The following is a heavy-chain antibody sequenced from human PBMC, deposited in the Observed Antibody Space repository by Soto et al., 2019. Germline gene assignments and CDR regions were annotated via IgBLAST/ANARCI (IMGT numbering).Heavy chain of an antibody. CDR3: ARRVDNWNSGGYFDY. Sequence: LETLSLTCTVSGGSISSSSYYWGWIRQPPGKGLEWIGSIYYSGSTYYNPSLKSRVTISVDTSKNQFSLKLSSVTAADTAVYYCARRVDNWNSGGYFDYWGQGTLVTVS. V-gene: IGHV4-39*01. CDR1: GGSISSSSYY. CDR2: IYYSGST. J-gene: IGHJ4*02. D-gene: IGHD1-7*01.